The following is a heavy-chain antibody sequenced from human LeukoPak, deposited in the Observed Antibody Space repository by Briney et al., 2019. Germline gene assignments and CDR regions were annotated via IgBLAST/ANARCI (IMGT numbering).Heavy chain of an antibody. D-gene: IGHD5-18*01. J-gene: IGHJ4*02. CDR3: ARDVEYSYGHFDY. CDR1: GFTFSSYA. CDR2: ISWNSGSI. Sequence: GGSLRLSCAASGFTFSSYAMHWVRQAPGKGLEWVSGISWNSGSIGYVDSVKGRFTISRDNAKNSLYLQMNSLRAEDTAVYYCARDVEYSYGHFDYWGQGTLVTVSS. V-gene: IGHV3-9*01.